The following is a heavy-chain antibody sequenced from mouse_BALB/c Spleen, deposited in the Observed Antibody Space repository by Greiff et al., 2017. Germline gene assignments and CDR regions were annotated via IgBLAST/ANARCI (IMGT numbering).Heavy chain of an antibody. CDR2: ISSGGSYT. J-gene: IGHJ4*01. V-gene: IGHV5-9-3*01. CDR1: GFTFSSYA. Sequence: DVMLVESGGGLVKPGGSLKLSCAASGFTFSSYAMSWVRQTPEKRLEWVATISSGGSYTYYPDSVKGRFTISRDNAKNTLYLQMSSLRSEDTAMYYCARHITTATDYYAMDYWGQGTSVTVSS. CDR3: ARHITTATDYYAMDY. D-gene: IGHD1-2*01.